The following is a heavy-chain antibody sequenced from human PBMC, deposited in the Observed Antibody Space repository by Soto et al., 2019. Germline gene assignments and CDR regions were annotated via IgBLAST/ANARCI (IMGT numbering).Heavy chain of an antibody. Sequence: SETLSLTCTVSGGSISSYYWSWIRQPPGKGLEWIGYISYSGSTNYNPSLKSRVTISFDASKNEISLQVRSATAADAAVYYCAKDLKEFGGDGKGTGFAPGARGPLATVPS. CDR3: AKDLKEFGGDGKGTGFAP. D-gene: IGHD2-21*01. CDR2: ISYSGST. V-gene: IGHV4-59*01. J-gene: IGHJ5*02. CDR1: GGSISSYY.